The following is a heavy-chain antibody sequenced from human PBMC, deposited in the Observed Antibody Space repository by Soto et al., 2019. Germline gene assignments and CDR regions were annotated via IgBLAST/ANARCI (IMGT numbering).Heavy chain of an antibody. CDR1: VYTFTSYA. J-gene: IGHJ4*02. D-gene: IGHD3-3*01. V-gene: IGHV1-3*04. Sequence: ASVKVSCKDSVYTFTSYAIHWVRXXPGQSLEWMGWINTGNGNTKYSQNFQGRVTITRDTSASTAYMELSSLRSEDTAVYYCARAAFRFLEWLPFYFDYWGQGTLVTVSS. CDR3: ARAAFRFLEWLPFYFDY. CDR2: INTGNGNT.